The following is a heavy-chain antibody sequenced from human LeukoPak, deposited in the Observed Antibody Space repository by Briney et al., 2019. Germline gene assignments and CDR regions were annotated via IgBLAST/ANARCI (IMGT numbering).Heavy chain of an antibody. Sequence: PSETLFLTCTVSGGSISNYYWNWIRQPPGRGLEWIGYIYYIGSTNYNPSLKSRVTISVDTSKNQFSLKLNSVTAADTAVYYCARGGLFSTDNWFDPWGQGTLVTLSS. J-gene: IGHJ5*02. CDR3: ARGGLFSTDNWFDP. CDR2: IYYIGST. CDR1: GGSISNYY. V-gene: IGHV4-59*01. D-gene: IGHD3-9*01.